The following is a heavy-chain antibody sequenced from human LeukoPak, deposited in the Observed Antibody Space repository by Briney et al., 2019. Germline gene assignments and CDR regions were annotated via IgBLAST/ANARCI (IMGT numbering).Heavy chain of an antibody. CDR3: ARGGVVARIFDF. D-gene: IGHD6-19*01. J-gene: IGHJ4*02. CDR1: GGSISSYY. Sequence: KSSVTLSLTCTVSGGSISSYYWSWIRQPPGKGLEWIGYIHYSGSTNYNPSLKSRVSVSVDTSKNQFSLKLSSVTATDTAVYYCARGGVVARIFDFWGPGSLVTVSS. CDR2: IHYSGST. V-gene: IGHV4-59*01.